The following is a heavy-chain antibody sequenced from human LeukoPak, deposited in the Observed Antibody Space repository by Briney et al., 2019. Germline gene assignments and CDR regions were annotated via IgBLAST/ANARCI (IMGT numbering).Heavy chain of an antibody. CDR3: ATSIVGATNNIDY. CDR1: GASIRSYSISSYY. CDR2: IHDSGST. J-gene: IGHJ4*02. V-gene: IGHV4-61*05. D-gene: IGHD1-26*01. Sequence: SETLSLTCTVSGASIRSYSISSYYWTWIRQPPGKGLEWIGYIHDSGSTKYTPSLKSRVTMSVDTSKNQFYLNLSSVTAADTAVYYCATSIVGATNNIDYWGQGTLVTVSS.